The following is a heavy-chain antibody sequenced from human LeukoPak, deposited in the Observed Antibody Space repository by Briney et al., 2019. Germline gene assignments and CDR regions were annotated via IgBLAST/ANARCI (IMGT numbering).Heavy chain of an antibody. D-gene: IGHD5-24*01. Sequence: PGGSLRLSCAASGFTFSTYAIYWVRQPPGKGLEWVSGISGTSGSTYYADSVKGRFTVSRDNSKNTLYLEMKSLRAEDTAVYFCAKTSRWLQETFFDYWGQGTLVTVSS. V-gene: IGHV3-23*01. CDR1: GFTFSTYA. CDR3: AKTSRWLQETFFDY. J-gene: IGHJ4*02. CDR2: ISGTSGST.